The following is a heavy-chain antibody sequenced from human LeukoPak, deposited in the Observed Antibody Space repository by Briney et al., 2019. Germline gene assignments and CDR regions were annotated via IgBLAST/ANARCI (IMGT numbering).Heavy chain of an antibody. Sequence: GTSVKVSCKASGGTFSSYAISWVRQAPGQGLEWMGRIIPILGIANYAQKFQGRVTITADKSTSTAYMELSSLRSEDTAVYYCASLRWYYDSSGYLFDYWGQGTLVTVSS. J-gene: IGHJ4*02. CDR1: GGTFSSYA. CDR3: ASLRWYYDSSGYLFDY. V-gene: IGHV1-69*04. CDR2: IIPILGIA. D-gene: IGHD3-22*01.